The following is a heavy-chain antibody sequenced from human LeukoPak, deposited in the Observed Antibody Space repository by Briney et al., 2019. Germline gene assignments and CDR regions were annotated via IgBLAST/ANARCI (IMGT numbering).Heavy chain of an antibody. CDR1: GDSVSSNSAA. D-gene: IGHD2/OR15-2a*01. V-gene: IGHV6-1*01. J-gene: IGHJ6*03. CDR3: ARWKTFHTYYYYYYMDV. CDR2: TYYRSKWYN. Sequence: SQTLSLTCAISGDSVSSNSAAWNWIRQSPSRGLEWLGRTYYRSKWYNDYAVSVKSRITINPDTSKNQFSLQLNSVTPEDTAVYYCARWKTFHTYYYYYYMDVWGKGTTVTVSS.